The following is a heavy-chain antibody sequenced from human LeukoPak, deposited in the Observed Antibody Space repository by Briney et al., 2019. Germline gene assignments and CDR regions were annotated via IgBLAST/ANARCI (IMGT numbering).Heavy chain of an antibody. J-gene: IGHJ4*02. CDR3: ARVENYGSGSHLWYFDY. Sequence: GGSLRLSCAASGFTVSSNYMSWVRQAPGKGLEWVSVIYSGGSTYYADSVKGRFTISRDNSKNTLYLQMNSLRAEDTAVYYCARVENYGSGSHLWYFDYWGQGTLVTVSS. D-gene: IGHD3-10*01. CDR1: GFTVSSNY. CDR2: IYSGGST. V-gene: IGHV3-53*01.